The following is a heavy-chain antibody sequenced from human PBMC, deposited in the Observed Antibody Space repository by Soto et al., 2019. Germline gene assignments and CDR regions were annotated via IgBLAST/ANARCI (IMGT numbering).Heavy chain of an antibody. J-gene: IGHJ4*02. V-gene: IGHV1-18*01. Sequence: ASVKVSCKASGYTFTSYGISWVRQAPGQGLEWMGWISAYNGNTNYAQKLQGRVTMTTDTSTSTAYMELRSLRSDDTAVYYCARVTIYCSSTSCEAFDYRGQGTLVTVSS. D-gene: IGHD2-2*01. CDR3: ARVTIYCSSTSCEAFDY. CDR1: GYTFTSYG. CDR2: ISAYNGNT.